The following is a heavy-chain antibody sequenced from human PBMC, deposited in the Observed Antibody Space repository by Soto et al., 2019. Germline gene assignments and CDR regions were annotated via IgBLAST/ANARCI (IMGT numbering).Heavy chain of an antibody. D-gene: IGHD6-13*01. Sequence: SETLSLTCAVSGGSISSDDYSWSWIRQPPGTGLEWIGYIYHSGSTYYNPSLKSRVTMSVDRSKNQFSLKLSSVTAADTAVYYCVRAGDSSRRGPHDYWGQGTLVTVSS. V-gene: IGHV4-30-2*01. CDR2: IYHSGST. CDR1: GGSISSDDYS. CDR3: VRAGDSSRRGPHDY. J-gene: IGHJ4*02.